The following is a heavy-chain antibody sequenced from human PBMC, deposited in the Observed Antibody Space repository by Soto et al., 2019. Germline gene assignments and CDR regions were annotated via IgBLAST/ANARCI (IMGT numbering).Heavy chain of an antibody. CDR3: ARHGGSSVTLYYYYGMDV. CDR2: IYPGDSDT. V-gene: IGHV5-51*01. D-gene: IGHD2-15*01. J-gene: IGHJ6*02. Sequence: GESLKISCKGSGYSFTSYWIGWVRQMPGKGLEWMGIIYPGDSDTRYSPSFQGQVTISADKSISTSYLQWSSLKASDTAMYYCARHGGSSVTLYYYYGMDVWGQGTTVTVSS. CDR1: GYSFTSYW.